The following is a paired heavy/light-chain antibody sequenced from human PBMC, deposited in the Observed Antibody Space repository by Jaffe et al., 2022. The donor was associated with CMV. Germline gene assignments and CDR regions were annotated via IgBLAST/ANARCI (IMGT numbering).Light chain of an antibody. CDR1: QSISSSY. V-gene: IGKV3-20*01. J-gene: IGKJ2*01. Sequence: EIVLTQSPGTLSLSPGERATLSCRARQSISSSYLAWYQQKPGQAPRLLIYGASSRATGVPDRFSGSGSGTDFTLTISRLEPEDFAVYYCQQYGTSTSYTFGQGTKLEIK. CDR3: QQYGTSTSYT. CDR2: GAS.
Heavy chain of an antibody. V-gene: IGHV1-2*02. CDR1: GYTFTGNY. D-gene: IGHD5-18*01. Sequence: QVQLVQSGAEVKKPGASVKVSCKAFGYTFTGNYIHWVRQAPGQGLEWMGWINPKSGGTNYGKRFQGRVTMTSDTSISTAYMELSRLSRLTSDDTAVYYCARGGGTGYNFAHGYGMDVWGQGTMVTVSS. J-gene: IGHJ6*02. CDR2: INPKSGGT. CDR3: ARGGGTGYNFAHGYGMDV.